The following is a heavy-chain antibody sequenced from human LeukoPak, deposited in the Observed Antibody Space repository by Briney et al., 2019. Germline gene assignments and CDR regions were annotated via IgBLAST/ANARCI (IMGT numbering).Heavy chain of an antibody. J-gene: IGHJ4*02. V-gene: IGHV3-23*01. CDR2: ISGSGGST. CDR3: AKDSLLWFGESFPFDY. Sequence: PGGSLRLSCAASGFTFDDYAMHWVRQAPGKGLEWVSAISGSGGSTYYADSVKGRFTISRDNSKNTLYLQMNSLRAEDTAVYYCAKDSLLWFGESFPFDYWGQGTLVTVSS. D-gene: IGHD3-10*01. CDR1: GFTFDDYA.